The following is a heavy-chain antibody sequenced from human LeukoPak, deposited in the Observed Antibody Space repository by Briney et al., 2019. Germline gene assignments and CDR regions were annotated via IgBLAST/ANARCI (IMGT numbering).Heavy chain of an antibody. CDR1: GFRFSSYW. D-gene: IGHD2-15*01. Sequence: GGPLGLSGEATGFRFSSYWMSWVRQAPGKGLRGGASIKHDGSEKYYVDSVKGRFTISRDNAKNSLYLQMNSLRAEDTAVYYCARPTHRSGGRNNWFDPWGQGTLVTVSS. CDR3: ARPTHRSGGRNNWFDP. V-gene: IGHV3-7*03. J-gene: IGHJ5*02. CDR2: IKHDGSEK.